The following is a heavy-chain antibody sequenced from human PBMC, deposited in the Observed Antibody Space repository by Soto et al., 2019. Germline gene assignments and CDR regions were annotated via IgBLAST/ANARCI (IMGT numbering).Heavy chain of an antibody. J-gene: IGHJ4*02. CDR1: GYTFTSYA. Sequence: QVQLVQSGAEVKKPGASVKVSCKASGYTFTSYAMHWVRQAPGQRLEWMGWINAGNGNTKYSQKFQGRVTITRDTSASTTYMELSSLRAEDTAVYYCACIGYSGGSCSGFDYWGQGTLVTVSS. V-gene: IGHV1-3*01. D-gene: IGHD2-15*01. CDR3: ACIGYSGGSCSGFDY. CDR2: INAGNGNT.